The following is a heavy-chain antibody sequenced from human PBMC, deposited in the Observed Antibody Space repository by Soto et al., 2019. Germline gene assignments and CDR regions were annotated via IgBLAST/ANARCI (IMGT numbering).Heavy chain of an antibody. V-gene: IGHV1-45*01. J-gene: IGHJ5*02. CDR1: GYTFTYRY. D-gene: IGHD3-10*01. CDR2: IPPFTGDV. Sequence: QMQLVQSGAEVKKTGSSVKISCKASGYTFTYRYLHWVRQAPGQALDWMGWIPPFTGDVNYPQKLQERSTITTDSSTSTAYMEQTSLTSEDTAMYYCTNGGDGPAPFTGERPDLWRPGTLVIVSS. CDR3: TNGGDGPAPFTGERPDL.